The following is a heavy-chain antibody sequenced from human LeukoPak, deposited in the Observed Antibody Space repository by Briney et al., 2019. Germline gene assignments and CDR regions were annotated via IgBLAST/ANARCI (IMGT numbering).Heavy chain of an antibody. V-gene: IGHV1-18*01. Sequence: WASVKVSCKASGYTFTSYGISWMRQAPGQGLEWMGWISAYNGNTNYAQKLQGRVTMTTDTSTSTAYMELRSLRSDDTAVYYCACHDSGSYDYWGQGTLVTVSS. CDR3: ACHDSGSYDY. CDR2: ISAYNGNT. J-gene: IGHJ4*02. CDR1: GYTFTSYG. D-gene: IGHD1-26*01.